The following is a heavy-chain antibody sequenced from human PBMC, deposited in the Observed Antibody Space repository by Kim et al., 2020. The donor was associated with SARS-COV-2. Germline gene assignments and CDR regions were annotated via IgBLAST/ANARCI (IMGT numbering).Heavy chain of an antibody. D-gene: IGHD1-26*01. CDR3: AREPAVYFRAFDI. CDR1: GDSITSSAYY. J-gene: IGHJ3*02. V-gene: IGHV4-39*07. CDR2: ISYTGNP. Sequence: SETLSLTCTFSGDSITSSAYYWGWIRQPPGKGLEWIGSISYTGNPYYNASLKSRVSIVVETSKRQFSLKLNSMTAADTAVYYCAREPAVYFRAFDIWG.